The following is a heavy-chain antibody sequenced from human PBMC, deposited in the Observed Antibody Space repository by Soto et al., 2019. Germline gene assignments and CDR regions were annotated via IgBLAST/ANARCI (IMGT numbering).Heavy chain of an antibody. CDR1: GGSVSSGSYY. V-gene: IGHV4-61*01. Sequence: SETLSLTCTVSGGSVSSGSYYWSWIRQPPGKGLEWIGYIYYSGSTNYNPSLKSRVTISVDTSKSQFSLKLSSVTAADTAVYYCARFTMVRGVTYWFDPWGQGTLVTVS. J-gene: IGHJ5*02. CDR3: ARFTMVRGVTYWFDP. D-gene: IGHD3-10*01. CDR2: IYYSGST.